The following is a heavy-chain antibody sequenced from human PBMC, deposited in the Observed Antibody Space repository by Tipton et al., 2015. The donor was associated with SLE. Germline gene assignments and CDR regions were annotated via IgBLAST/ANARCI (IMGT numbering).Heavy chain of an antibody. V-gene: IGHV5-51*03. J-gene: IGHJ4*02. CDR3: ARPRELWSFDY. CDR1: GYSFTLYW. Sequence: QLVQSGAEVKKPGESLKISCKASGYSFTLYWIGWVRQMPGKGLEWMGMIFPGDSDTRYNPAFQGQVTISADKSISTAYLQWSSLKASDTAMYYCARPRELWSFDYWGQGSLVTVSS. CDR2: IFPGDSDT. D-gene: IGHD5-18*01.